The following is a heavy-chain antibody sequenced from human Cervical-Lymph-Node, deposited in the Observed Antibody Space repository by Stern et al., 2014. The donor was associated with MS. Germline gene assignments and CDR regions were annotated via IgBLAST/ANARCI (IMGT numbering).Heavy chain of an antibody. D-gene: IGHD1-1*01. CDR3: ARDLISPTGTS. CDR1: GGSINTYI. J-gene: IGHJ4*02. Sequence: VQLVESGPGLVKPSETLSLTCTVSGGSINTYIWSWIRQPPGKGLEWIGRISASGSTNYSPSLKSRVTMSLDTSKNQFSLRLSPVPAADPAVYYCARDLISPTGTSGGQGPLVTVPP. V-gene: IGHV4-4*07. CDR2: ISASGST.